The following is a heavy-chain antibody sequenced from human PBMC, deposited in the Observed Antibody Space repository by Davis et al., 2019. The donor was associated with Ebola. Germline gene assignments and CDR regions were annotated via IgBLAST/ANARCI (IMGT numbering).Heavy chain of an antibody. CDR3: ARTNYDFWSGYLKYFDY. V-gene: IGHV1-2*06. J-gene: IGHJ4*02. Sequence: ASVKVSCKASGYTFTNYGITWVRQAPGQGLEWMGRINPNSGGTNYAQKFQGRVTMTRDTSISTAYMELSRLRSDDTAVYYCARTNYDFWSGYLKYFDYWGQGTLVTVSS. CDR1: GYTFTNYG. D-gene: IGHD3-3*01. CDR2: INPNSGGT.